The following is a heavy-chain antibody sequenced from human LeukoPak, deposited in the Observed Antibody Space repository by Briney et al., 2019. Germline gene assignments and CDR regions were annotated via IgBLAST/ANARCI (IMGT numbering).Heavy chain of an antibody. V-gene: IGHV3-74*01. CDR2: IRSDGSST. D-gene: IGHD3-16*01. J-gene: IGHJ4*02. Sequence: GGSLRLSCAASGFIFSDYWMHWVRQGPGKGLVWVSRIRSDGSSTSYAESVKGRFTISRDNAKNTVYVHMNSLRDEDTAVYYCARGGRYAYFLDYWGQGTLVTVSS. CDR3: ARGGRYAYFLDY. CDR1: GFIFSDYW.